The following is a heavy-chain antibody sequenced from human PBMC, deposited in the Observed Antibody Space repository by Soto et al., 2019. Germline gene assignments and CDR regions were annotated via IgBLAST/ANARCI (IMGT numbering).Heavy chain of an antibody. Sequence: TSETLSLTCAVSGVSISSGNWWTWVRQTPQRGLEYIGEIFHDGTANYYPSFERRVAISVDTSKNQFSLKLTSVTAADMAVYYCAREGSYSAYNFAHGIQLWSFDFWGQGALVTVSS. V-gene: IGHV4-4*02. CDR1: GVSISSGNW. J-gene: IGHJ4*02. D-gene: IGHD5-12*01. CDR3: AREGSYSAYNFAHGIQLWSFDF. CDR2: IFHDGTA.